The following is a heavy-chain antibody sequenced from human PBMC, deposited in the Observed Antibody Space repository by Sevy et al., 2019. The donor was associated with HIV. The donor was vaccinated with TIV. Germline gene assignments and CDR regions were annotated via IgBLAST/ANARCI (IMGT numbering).Heavy chain of an antibody. CDR1: GFTFRDYP. D-gene: IGHD1-26*01. V-gene: IGHV3-48*02. CDR2: ISRASDSI. CDR3: AREHTGSFPDF. Sequence: GESLKISCAASGFTFRDYPMNWIRQAPGKGLEWLSYISRASDSIYYADSVMGRFTVSRDNAKNSLYLQMDRLSDEDTAIYYCAREHTGSFPDFWGQGTLVIVSS. J-gene: IGHJ4*02.